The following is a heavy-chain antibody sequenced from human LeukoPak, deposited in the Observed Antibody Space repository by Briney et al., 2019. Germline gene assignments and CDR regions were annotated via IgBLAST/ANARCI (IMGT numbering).Heavy chain of an antibody. CDR3: ARRPRYYYDSSDSFDI. D-gene: IGHD3-22*01. CDR2: ISAYNGNT. V-gene: IGHV1-18*01. CDR1: GYTFTSYG. J-gene: IGHJ3*02. Sequence: ASVKVSCKASGYTFTSYGISWVRQAPGQGLEWMGWISAYNGNTNYAQKLQGRVTMTTDTSTSTAYMELRSLRSDDTAVYYCARRPRYYYDSSDSFDIWGQGTMDTVSS.